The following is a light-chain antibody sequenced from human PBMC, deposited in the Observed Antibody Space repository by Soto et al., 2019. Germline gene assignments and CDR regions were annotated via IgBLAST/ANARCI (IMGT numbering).Light chain of an antibody. J-gene: IGLJ1*01. CDR2: EVT. CDR1: RGDVGGYGL. V-gene: IGLV2-14*01. CDR3: SSYRRDNTQL. Sequence: QSALTHPASVCGSSGQSFTISCTVSRGDVGGYGLVSWYQQYPGKGPTLIIYEVTSRPSVVSARFSGSKSGDTASLITSGLQAEDEADYYCSSYRRDNTQLFGTGTKVTVL.